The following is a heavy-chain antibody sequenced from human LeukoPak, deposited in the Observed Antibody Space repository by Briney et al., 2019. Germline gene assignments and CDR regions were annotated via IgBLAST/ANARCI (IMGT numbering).Heavy chain of an antibody. CDR2: IKSDGST. CDR1: GFTFSSYW. Sequence: GGSLRLSCAASGFTFSSYWMHWVRQAPGKGLGWVSRIKSDGSTNYADSVKGRFTISRDNAKNTVSLQLNSLRAEDTGVYYCARAPSEIGGYYPEYFRHWGQGTLVTVSS. CDR3: ARAPSEIGGYYPEYFRH. D-gene: IGHD3-22*01. J-gene: IGHJ1*01. V-gene: IGHV3-74*01.